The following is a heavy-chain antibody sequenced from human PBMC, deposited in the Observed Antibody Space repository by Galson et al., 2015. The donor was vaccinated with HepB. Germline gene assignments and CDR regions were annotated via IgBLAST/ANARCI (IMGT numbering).Heavy chain of an antibody. CDR2: IRSKAYGGTT. D-gene: IGHD5-18*01. V-gene: IGHV3-49*04. Sequence: SLRLSCAASGFTFGDYAMSWVRQAPGKGLEWVGFIRSKAYGGTTEYAASVKGRFTISRDDSKSIAYLQMNSLKTEDTAVYYCTRDSGVWGDTAMVTGDYWGQGTLVTVSS. J-gene: IGHJ4*02. CDR1: GFTFGDYA. CDR3: TRDSGVWGDTAMVTGDY.